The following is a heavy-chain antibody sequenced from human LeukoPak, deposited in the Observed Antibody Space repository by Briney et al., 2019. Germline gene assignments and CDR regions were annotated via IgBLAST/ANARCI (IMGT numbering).Heavy chain of an antibody. J-gene: IGHJ3*02. CDR1: GYTFINYG. CDR3: ARDLVPAYYYDSSGSGAFDI. Sequence: ASVKVSCKASGYTFINYGITWVRQAPGQGLEWMGWISAYNGNTNYAQKLQGRVTMTTDTSSSTAYMELRSLRSDDTAVYYCARDLVPAYYYDSSGSGAFDIWGQGTMVTVSS. CDR2: ISAYNGNT. V-gene: IGHV1-18*01. D-gene: IGHD3-22*01.